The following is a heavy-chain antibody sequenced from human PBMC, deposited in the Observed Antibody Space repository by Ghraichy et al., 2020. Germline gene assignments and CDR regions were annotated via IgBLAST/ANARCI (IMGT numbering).Heavy chain of an antibody. J-gene: IGHJ4*02. V-gene: IGHV4-39*01. CDR1: GGSISSSSYY. CDR3: ASLAKLTGENYFDY. D-gene: IGHD7-27*01. Sequence: SETLSLTCTVSGGSISSSSYYWGWIRQPPGKGLEWIGSIYYSGSTYYNPSLKSRVTISVDTSKNQFSLKLSSVTAADTAVYYCASLAKLTGENYFDYWGQGTLVTVSS. CDR2: IYYSGST.